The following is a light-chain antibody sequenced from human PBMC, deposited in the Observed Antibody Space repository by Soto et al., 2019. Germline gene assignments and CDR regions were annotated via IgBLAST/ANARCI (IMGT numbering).Light chain of an antibody. CDR1: PSISSSD. Sequence: SVLTQSPGTLSLSQGGRATLSCRASPSISSSDLAWYQHRPGQAPRLLIYGASTRDTGIPARFSGSGSGTEFTLTISRLQSEDFAVYYCQQYGSSPRTFGQGTKVEIK. V-gene: IGKV3-20*01. CDR2: GAS. CDR3: QQYGSSPRT. J-gene: IGKJ1*01.